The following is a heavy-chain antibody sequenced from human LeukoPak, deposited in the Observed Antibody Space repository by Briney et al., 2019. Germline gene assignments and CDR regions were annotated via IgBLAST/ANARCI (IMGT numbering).Heavy chain of an antibody. V-gene: IGHV3-48*01. J-gene: IGHJ4*02. CDR3: ARDYYGGYFSDY. Sequence: GGSLRLSCAASGFTFTSHSMNWVRQAPGKGLEWVSYISSSGSTIYYADSVKGRFTISRDNAKNSLYLQMNSLRAEDTAVYYCARDYYGGYFSDYWGQGTLVTVSS. CDR1: GFTFTSHS. CDR2: ISSSGSTI. D-gene: IGHD4-17*01.